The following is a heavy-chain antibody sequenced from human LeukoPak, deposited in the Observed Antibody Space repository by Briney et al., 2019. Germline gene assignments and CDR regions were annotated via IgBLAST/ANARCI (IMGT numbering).Heavy chain of an antibody. V-gene: IGHV1-8*01. Sequence: ASVKVSCKASGYTFTSYDINWVRQATGQGLEWMGWMNPNSGNTGYAQKFQGRVTMTRNTSISTAYMELSSLRSEDTAVYYSARGPTVTTLNWFDPWGQGTLVTVSS. CDR2: MNPNSGNT. D-gene: IGHD4-17*01. J-gene: IGHJ5*02. CDR3: ARGPTVTTLNWFDP. CDR1: GYTFTSYD.